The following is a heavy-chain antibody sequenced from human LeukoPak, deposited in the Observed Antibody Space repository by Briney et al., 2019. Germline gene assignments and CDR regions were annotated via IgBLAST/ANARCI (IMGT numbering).Heavy chain of an antibody. Sequence: ASVKVSCKASGGTFSSYAISWVRQAPGQGLEWMGRIIPIIDTVDYAQKFQGRVTISADKSTSTAYMELSSLRSEDTAVYYCARDGWMDVWGQGTTVTVSS. CDR1: GGTFSSYA. J-gene: IGHJ6*02. D-gene: IGHD2-15*01. CDR2: IIPIIDTV. CDR3: ARDGWMDV. V-gene: IGHV1-69*04.